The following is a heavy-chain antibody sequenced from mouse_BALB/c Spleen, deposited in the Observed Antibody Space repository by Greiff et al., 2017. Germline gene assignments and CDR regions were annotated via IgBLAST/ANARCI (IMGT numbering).Heavy chain of an antibody. V-gene: IGHV7-3*02. CDR1: GFTFTDYY. Sequence: EVKLMESGGGLVQPGGSLRLSCATSGFTFTDYYMSWVRQPPGKALEWLGFIRNKANGYTTEYSASVKGRFTISRDNSQSILYLQMNTLRAEDSATYYCAREGYWYFDVWGAGTTVTVSS. CDR2: IRNKANGYTT. J-gene: IGHJ1*01. CDR3: AREGYWYFDV.